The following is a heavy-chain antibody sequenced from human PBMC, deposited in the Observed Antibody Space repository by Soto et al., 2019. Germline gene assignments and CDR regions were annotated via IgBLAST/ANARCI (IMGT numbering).Heavy chain of an antibody. V-gene: IGHV1-18*01. J-gene: IGHJ5*02. D-gene: IGHD2-8*01. CDR3: ARAGYCTNGVCYSWLDP. Sequence: ASVKVSCKASGYTFTSYGISWVRQAPGQGLEWMGWISAYNGNTNYAQELQGRVTMTTDTSTSTAYMELRSLRSDDTAVYYCARAGYCTNGVCYSWLDPWGQGTLVTVSS. CDR2: ISAYNGNT. CDR1: GYTFTSYG.